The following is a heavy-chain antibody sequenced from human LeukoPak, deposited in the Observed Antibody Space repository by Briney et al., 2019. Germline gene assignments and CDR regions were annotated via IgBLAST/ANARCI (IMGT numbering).Heavy chain of an antibody. CDR2: IYHSGST. CDR1: GGPMSSYY. D-gene: IGHD3-22*01. CDR3: ARVVTYYYDSSGYYLAYFDY. J-gene: IGHJ4*02. Sequence: SETLSLTCTVSGGPMSSYYWTWIRQPPGKGLEWIGEIYHSGSTNYNPSLKSRVAISVDKSKNQFSLKLSSVTAADTAVYYGARVVTYYYDSSGYYLAYFDYLGQGTLVTVSS. V-gene: IGHV4-59*12.